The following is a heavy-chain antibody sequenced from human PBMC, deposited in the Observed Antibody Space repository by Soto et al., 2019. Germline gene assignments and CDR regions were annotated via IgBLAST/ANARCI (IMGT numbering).Heavy chain of an antibody. CDR3: AKVFSPEGGNYFDH. CDR2: ISNSFSDGNT. J-gene: IGHJ4*02. V-gene: IGHV3-23*01. Sequence: EVQLLESGGGLVQPGGSLRLSCAASGFTFSNYAMNWVRQAPGKGLEWVSAISNSFSDGNTHYADSVKGRFTISRDNDKNTVVLEMNSLRAEDTALYYCAKVFSPEGGNYFDHWGQGALVTVSS. CDR1: GFTFSNYA.